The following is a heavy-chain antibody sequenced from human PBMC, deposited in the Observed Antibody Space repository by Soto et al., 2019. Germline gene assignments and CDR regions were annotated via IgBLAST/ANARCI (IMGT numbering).Heavy chain of an antibody. CDR1: GYTFTGYW. J-gene: IGHJ4*02. Sequence: GESLKISCKGSGYTFTGYWIGWVRQMPGKGLEWMGIVYPGDSGIRYSPSFRGQVTISIDKSVSTAYLQWNRLKASDTAMYYCVRALTGTIHPDYFDYCGQGTLVTVSA. CDR3: VRALTGTIHPDYFDY. CDR2: VYPGDSGI. D-gene: IGHD1-7*01. V-gene: IGHV5-51*01.